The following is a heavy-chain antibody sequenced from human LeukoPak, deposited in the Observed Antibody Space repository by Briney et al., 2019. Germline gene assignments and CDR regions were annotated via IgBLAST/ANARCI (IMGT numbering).Heavy chain of an antibody. CDR3: ARGIVSPRFYDYMDV. J-gene: IGHJ6*03. CDR2: FFATGST. V-gene: IGHV4-61*02. D-gene: IGHD1-26*01. Sequence: PSQTLSLTCTVSGGSINSGNYYWTWIRQPAVKGLEWIGRFFATGSTSSSHNPSLSGRASISVDTSKNQFSLELTSVTAADTAVYYCARGIVSPRFYDYMDVWGKGTTVTVSS. CDR1: GGSINSGNYY.